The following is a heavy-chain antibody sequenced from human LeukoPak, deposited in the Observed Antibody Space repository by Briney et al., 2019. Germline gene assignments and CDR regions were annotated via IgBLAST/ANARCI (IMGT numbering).Heavy chain of an antibody. J-gene: IGHJ3*02. Sequence: PGGSLRLSCAASEFTFSSYWMSWVRQAPGKGLEWVANIKQDGSEKYFVDSVKGRFTVFIDNAKNSLYLQMNSLRAEDTAVYYCARDPWSFIRGDAFDIWGRGTMVTVSS. CDR3: ARDPWSFIRGDAFDI. D-gene: IGHD3-10*01. CDR2: IKQDGSEK. V-gene: IGHV3-7*01. CDR1: EFTFSSYW.